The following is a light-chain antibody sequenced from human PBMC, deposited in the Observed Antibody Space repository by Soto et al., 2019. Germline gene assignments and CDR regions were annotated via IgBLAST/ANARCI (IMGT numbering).Light chain of an antibody. CDR2: GAS. CDR3: QQDYNLPPT. J-gene: IGKJ1*01. Sequence: PGERVTLSCETSQSVSSSYLTWYQQKPGQAPRLLIYGASTRATGIPARFSGSGSGTDFTLTISSLQPEDFAVYYCQQDYNLPPTFGQGTKVDIK. CDR1: QSVSSSY. V-gene: IGKV3D-7*01.